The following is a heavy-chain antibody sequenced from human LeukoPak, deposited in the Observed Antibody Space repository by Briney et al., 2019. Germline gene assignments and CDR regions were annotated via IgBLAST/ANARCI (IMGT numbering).Heavy chain of an antibody. V-gene: IGHV4-61*01. J-gene: IGHJ4*02. Sequence: SETLSLTCTVSTGSVSSANYWAWIRQHPGEGLEWIGHIYYLGNAYYNPSLKSRVTISVDTSKNQFSLKLSSVTAADTAVYYCARARGGSYFDYWGQGTLVTVSS. D-gene: IGHD1-26*01. CDR1: TGSVSSANY. CDR2: IYYLGNA. CDR3: ARARGGSYFDY.